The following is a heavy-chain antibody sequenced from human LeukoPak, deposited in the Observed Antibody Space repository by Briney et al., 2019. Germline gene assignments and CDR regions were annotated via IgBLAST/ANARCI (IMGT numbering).Heavy chain of an antibody. D-gene: IGHD5-18*01. Sequence: GESLKISCKGSGYSFTSYWIGWVRQMPGKGLEWMGIIYPGDSDTRYSPSFQGQVTISADKSISTAYLQWSSLKASDTAMYYCARSQTPGPTTAVVTLYWGQGTLVTVSS. J-gene: IGHJ4*02. V-gene: IGHV5-51*01. CDR1: GYSFTSYW. CDR3: ARSQTPGPTTAVVTLY. CDR2: IYPGDSDT.